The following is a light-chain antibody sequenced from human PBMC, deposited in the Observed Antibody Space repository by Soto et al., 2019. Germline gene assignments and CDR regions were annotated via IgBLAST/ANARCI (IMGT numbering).Light chain of an antibody. CDR1: SSDVGGYNY. V-gene: IGLV2-8*01. CDR3: SSYAGSSNV. J-gene: IGLJ1*01. CDR2: EVN. Sequence: QSALTQPPSASGSPGQSVAISCTGTSSDVGGYNYVSWYQQHPGKAPKLMIYEVNKRPSGVPDRFSGSKSGNTASLTVSGLKADDEDDYYCSSYAGSSNVFGTGTKVTV.